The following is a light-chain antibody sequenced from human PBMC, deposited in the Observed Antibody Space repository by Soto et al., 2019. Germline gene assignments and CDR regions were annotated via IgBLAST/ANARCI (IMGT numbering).Light chain of an antibody. V-gene: IGKV1-17*01. J-gene: IGKJ2*01. Sequence: DIQMTQSPSSLSASVGDRVTITCRASQSIKDDLGWYQQKAGKAPKRLVYSASSLQSGVPSRFSGGGYGTEFSLTISSLEPEDFATYYCLQHHTYPRTFGQGTRLEIK. CDR3: LQHHTYPRT. CDR2: SAS. CDR1: QSIKDD.